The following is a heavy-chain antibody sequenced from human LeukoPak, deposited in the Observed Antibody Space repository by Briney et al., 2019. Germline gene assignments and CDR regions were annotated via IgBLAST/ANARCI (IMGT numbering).Heavy chain of an antibody. CDR1: GGSISSGGYY. Sequence: SETLSLTCTVSGGSISSGGYYWSWIRQPPGKGLEWIGYIYHSGSTYYNPSLKSRVTISVDRSKNQFSLKLSSVTAADTAVYYCARGRYYYGSGTPDWFDPWGQGTLVTVSS. J-gene: IGHJ5*02. V-gene: IGHV4-30-2*01. CDR3: ARGRYYYGSGTPDWFDP. D-gene: IGHD3-10*01. CDR2: IYHSGST.